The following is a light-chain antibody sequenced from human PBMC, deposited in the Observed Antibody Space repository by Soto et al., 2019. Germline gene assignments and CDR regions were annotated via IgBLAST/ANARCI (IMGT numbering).Light chain of an antibody. CDR1: QGISNY. CDR2: AAS. J-gene: IGKJ2*01. Sequence: DIQMTQSPSSLSASVGDRVTITCRASQGISNYLAWYQQNPGKVPKLLIYAASTLQSGVPSRFSGRGSGTDFTLTISSLQPEDVATYYCQNYNSAQYTFGQGTKLEIK. CDR3: QNYNSAQYT. V-gene: IGKV1-27*01.